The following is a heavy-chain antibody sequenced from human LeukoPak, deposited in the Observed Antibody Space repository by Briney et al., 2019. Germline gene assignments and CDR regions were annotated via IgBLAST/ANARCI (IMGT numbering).Heavy chain of an antibody. D-gene: IGHD3-22*01. V-gene: IGHV3-20*04. CDR2: IHLIGGKT. Sequence: GGSLRLLCAVSGFTFDDYGMSWVRQAPGKGLEWVSCIHLIGGKTAYADSVKCRITISRDNAKNSQYLQINSLKAENTALYYCASGVTYYYDSSGDYYLDYWGQGTLVTVSS. CDR1: GFTFDDYG. J-gene: IGHJ4*02. CDR3: ASGVTYYYDSSGDYYLDY.